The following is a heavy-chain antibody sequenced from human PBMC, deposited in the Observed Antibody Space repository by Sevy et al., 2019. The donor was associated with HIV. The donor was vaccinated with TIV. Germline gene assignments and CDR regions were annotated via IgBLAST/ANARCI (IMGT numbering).Heavy chain of an antibody. CDR1: GDSIRSSVHF. J-gene: IGHJ3*02. V-gene: IGHV4-39*01. D-gene: IGHD3-22*01. CDR2: IHHRGDS. CDR3: ARHCLHYFDNTGYGEAFDI. Sequence: SETLSLTCTVSGDSIRSSVHFWAWIRQPPGEGLQWLGSIHHRGDSYYNPSLRSRVTISVDTSKNQVSLNLNSMTAADTAVYFCARHCLHYFDNTGYGEAFDIWGQGSLVTVSS.